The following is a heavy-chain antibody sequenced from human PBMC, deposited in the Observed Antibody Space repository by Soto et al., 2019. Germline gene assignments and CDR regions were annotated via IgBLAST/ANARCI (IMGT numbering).Heavy chain of an antibody. CDR3: ARGMAAAGLYGMDV. V-gene: IGHV1-69*06. CDR1: GGTFSSYA. J-gene: IGHJ6*02. Sequence: SVKVSCKASGGTFSSYAISWVRQAPGQGLEWMGGIIPIFGTANYAQKFQGRVTITADKSTSTAYMELSSLRSEDTAVYYCARGMAAAGLYGMDVWGQGTTVTVSS. CDR2: IIPIFGTA. D-gene: IGHD6-13*01.